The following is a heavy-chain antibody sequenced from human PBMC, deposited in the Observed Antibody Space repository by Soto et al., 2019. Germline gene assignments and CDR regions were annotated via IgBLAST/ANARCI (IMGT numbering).Heavy chain of an antibody. V-gene: IGHV4-4*07. CDR2: VYDGGRT. Sequence: PXATLSLTCSVSGGSISAYYWSWIRQSAGEGLEWIGRVYDGGRTNYNPSLKSRVTMSVDTSRNQISLKLTSVTAADTAVYYCARDHTYYQQYYYTMEVCGQGTTVTVSS. J-gene: IGHJ6*02. D-gene: IGHD3-10*01. CDR3: ARDHTYYQQYYYTMEV. CDR1: GGSISAYY.